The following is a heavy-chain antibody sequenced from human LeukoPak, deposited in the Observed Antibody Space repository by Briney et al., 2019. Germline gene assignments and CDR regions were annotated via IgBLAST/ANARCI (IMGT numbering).Heavy chain of an antibody. Sequence: TGGSLRLSCAASGFTFSTYSMNWVRQAPGKGLEWVSSISSSSSYIYYADSVKGRFTISRDNAKNSLYLQMNSLRAEDTAVYYCARDRVVPFIAARVAFAYWGQGTLVTVSS. V-gene: IGHV3-21*01. D-gene: IGHD6-6*01. CDR2: ISSSSSYI. CDR1: GFTFSTYS. CDR3: ARDRVVPFIAARVAFAY. J-gene: IGHJ4*02.